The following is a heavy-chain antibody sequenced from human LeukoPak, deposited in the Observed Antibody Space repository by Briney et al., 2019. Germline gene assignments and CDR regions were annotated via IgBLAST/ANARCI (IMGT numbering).Heavy chain of an antibody. D-gene: IGHD2-15*01. Sequence: GGSLRLSCAASGFTFSSYGMHWVRQAPGKGLEWVAVISYDGSNKYYADSVKGRFTISRDNSKNTLYLQMNSLRAEDTAVYYCAKETGGCSGGSCYSFGAFDIWGQGTMVTVSS. V-gene: IGHV3-30*18. CDR2: ISYDGSNK. CDR3: AKETGGCSGGSCYSFGAFDI. J-gene: IGHJ3*02. CDR1: GFTFSSYG.